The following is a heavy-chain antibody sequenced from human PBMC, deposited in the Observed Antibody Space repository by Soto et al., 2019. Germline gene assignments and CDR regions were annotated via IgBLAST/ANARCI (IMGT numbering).Heavy chain of an antibody. CDR2: ISGSGGST. V-gene: IGHV3-23*01. Sequence: GGSLRLSCAASGFPFPQYDMNWVRQAPGKGLEWVSAISGSGGSTYYADSVKGRFTISRDNSKNTLYLQMNSLRAEDTAVYYCAKDPGGYYFDYWGQGTLVTVSS. CDR1: GFPFPQYD. J-gene: IGHJ4*02. CDR3: AKDPGGYYFDY.